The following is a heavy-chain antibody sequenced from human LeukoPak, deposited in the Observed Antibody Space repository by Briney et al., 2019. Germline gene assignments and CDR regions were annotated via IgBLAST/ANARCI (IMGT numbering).Heavy chain of an antibody. J-gene: IGHJ4*02. D-gene: IGHD1-26*01. V-gene: IGHV3-21*01. CDR3: ARAPWGVGATPDY. Sequence: PGGSLRLSCAASGFTFSSYSMNWVRQAPGKGLEWVSSISSSSSYIYYADSVKGRFTISRDNAKNSLYLQMNSLRAEDTAVYYCARAPWGVGATPDYWGQGTLVTVSS. CDR2: ISSSSSYI. CDR1: GFTFSSYS.